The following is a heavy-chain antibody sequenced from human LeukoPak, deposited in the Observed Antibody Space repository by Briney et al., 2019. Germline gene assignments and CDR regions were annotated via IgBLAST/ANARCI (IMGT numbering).Heavy chain of an antibody. Sequence: PSETLSLTCAVYGGSFSGCYWSWIRQPPGKGLEWIGEINHSGSTNYNPSLKSRVTISVDTSKNQFSLKLSSVTAADTAVYYCARTRTVTTSPVDYWGQGTLVTVSS. CDR1: GGSFSGCY. CDR3: ARTRTVTTSPVDY. V-gene: IGHV4-34*01. J-gene: IGHJ4*02. CDR2: INHSGST. D-gene: IGHD4-17*01.